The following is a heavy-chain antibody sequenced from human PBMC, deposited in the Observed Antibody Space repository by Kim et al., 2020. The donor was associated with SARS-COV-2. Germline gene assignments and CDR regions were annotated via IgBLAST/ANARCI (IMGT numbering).Heavy chain of an antibody. CDR1: GFTVTSSY. J-gene: IGHJ4*02. V-gene: IGHV3-53*01. Sequence: GGSLRLSCAVSGFTVTSSYMTWVRQAPGKGLEWVSIIYSGITTYYADSVKGRFTNSRDSSKNTLYLQMNSLRAEDTAIYYCARGSATYFDYWGQGTLVTVSS. CDR3: ARGSATYFDY. CDR2: IYSGITT.